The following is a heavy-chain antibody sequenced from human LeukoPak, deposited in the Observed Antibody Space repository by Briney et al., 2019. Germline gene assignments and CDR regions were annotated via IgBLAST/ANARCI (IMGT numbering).Heavy chain of an antibody. J-gene: IGHJ6*03. V-gene: IGHV3-30*01. CDR1: GFTFRDYT. CDR2: ISDGGGNK. Sequence: PGGSLRLSCAASGFTFRDYTFHWVREAPGNGLEWVAVISDGGGNKYYADSVKGRFTVSRDNSKNTLYLQMTSLRAEDTAVYYCAREINYYFYMDVWGKGTTVAVS. CDR3: AREINYYFYMDV.